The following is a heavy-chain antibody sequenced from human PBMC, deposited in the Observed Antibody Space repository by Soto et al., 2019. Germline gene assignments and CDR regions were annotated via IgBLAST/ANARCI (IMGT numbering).Heavy chain of an antibody. D-gene: IGHD2-15*01. Sequence: PGGSLRLSCAASGFTFSSYSMNWVRQAPGKGLEWVSSISSSSSYIYYADSVKGRFTISRDNAKNSLYLQMNSLRAEDTAVYYCARDSTGGGGSCCAFDIWGQGTSVTVSS. CDR1: GFTFSSYS. V-gene: IGHV3-21*01. CDR3: ARDSTGGGGSCCAFDI. CDR2: ISSSSSYI. J-gene: IGHJ3*02.